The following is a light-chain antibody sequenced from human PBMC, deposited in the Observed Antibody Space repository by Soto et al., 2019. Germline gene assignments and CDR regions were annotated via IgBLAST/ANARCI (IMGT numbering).Light chain of an antibody. CDR2: DAS. J-gene: IGKJ2*01. CDR1: QSISSW. CDR3: QQDNSYSQYT. V-gene: IGKV1-5*01. Sequence: DIQMTQSPSTLSASVGDRVTITCRASQSISSWLAWYQQKPGKAPKLLIYDASSLESGVPSRFSGSGSGTEFTLTISSLQPYDFATYYCQQDNSYSQYTFGQGTKLEIK.